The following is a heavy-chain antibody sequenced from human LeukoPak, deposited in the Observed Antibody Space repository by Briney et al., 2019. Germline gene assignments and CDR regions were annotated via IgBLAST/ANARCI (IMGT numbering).Heavy chain of an antibody. V-gene: IGHV3-23*01. CDR3: ARDADSSGPFYY. J-gene: IGHJ4*02. Sequence: SGGSLRLSCAASGFIFSSYAMSWVRQAPGKGLEWVSGISGSGGNTYKADSVKGRFTISRDNAKNSLYLQMNSLRAEDTAVYYCARDADSSGPFYYWGQGTLVTVSS. CDR2: ISGSGGNT. CDR1: GFIFSSYA. D-gene: IGHD6-19*01.